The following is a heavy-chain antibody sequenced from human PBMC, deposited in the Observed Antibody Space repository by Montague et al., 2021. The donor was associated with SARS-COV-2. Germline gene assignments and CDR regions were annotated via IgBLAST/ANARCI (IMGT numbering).Heavy chain of an antibody. CDR1: GFTFSKYS. Sequence: SLRLSCAASGFTFSKYSMTWVRQAPGKGLEWVSSISTSILYIYXXXSXXXRFXISRANAKNSLFLQMDSLRAEDTAVYYCARALSASYSVGGDSFDIWGQGTMVTVSS. CDR2: ISTSILYI. J-gene: IGHJ3*02. D-gene: IGHD5/OR15-5a*01. V-gene: IGHV3-21*01. CDR3: ARALSASYSVGGDSFDI.